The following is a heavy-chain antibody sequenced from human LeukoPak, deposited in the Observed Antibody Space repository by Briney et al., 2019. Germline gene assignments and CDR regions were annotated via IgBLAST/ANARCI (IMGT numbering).Heavy chain of an antibody. CDR1: GFTFSSYW. Sequence: PGRSLRLSCAASGFTFSSYWMHWVRQAPGKGPVWVSRIYPNGNITSYAGSVKGRFTISRDNAKNTLYLQMNSLRAEDTAVYYCARHSQLDYWGQGTLVTVSS. CDR3: ARHSQLDY. V-gene: IGHV3-74*01. J-gene: IGHJ4*02. D-gene: IGHD6-13*01. CDR2: IYPNGNIT.